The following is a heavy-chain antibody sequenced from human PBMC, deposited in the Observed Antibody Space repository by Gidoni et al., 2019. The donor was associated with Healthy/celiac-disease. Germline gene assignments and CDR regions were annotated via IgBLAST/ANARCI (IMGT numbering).Heavy chain of an antibody. CDR3: ARDFAPVGATAFDY. J-gene: IGHJ4*02. V-gene: IGHV3-21*01. D-gene: IGHD1-26*01. CDR2: ISSSSSYI. Sequence: EVQLVESGGGLVKPGGSLRLSCAASGFTCSSYSMNWVRQAPGKGLEWVSSISSSSSYIYYADSVKGRFTISRDNAKNSLYLQMNSLRAEDTAVYYCARDFAPVGATAFDYWGQGTLVTVSS. CDR1: GFTCSSYS.